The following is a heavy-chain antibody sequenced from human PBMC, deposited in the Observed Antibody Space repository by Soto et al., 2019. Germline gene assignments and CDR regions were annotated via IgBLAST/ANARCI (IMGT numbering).Heavy chain of an antibody. J-gene: IGHJ4*02. CDR2: ISYDGSNK. CDR3: ARGGGWFRELSPFDY. V-gene: IGHV3-30-3*01. Sequence: QVQLVESGGGVVQPGRSLRLSCAASGFTFSSYAMHWVRQAPGKGLEWVAVISYDGSNKYYADSVKGRFTISRDNSKNTLYLQMNSLRAEDTAVYYCARGGGWFRELSPFDYWGQGTLVTVSS. CDR1: GFTFSSYA. D-gene: IGHD3-10*01.